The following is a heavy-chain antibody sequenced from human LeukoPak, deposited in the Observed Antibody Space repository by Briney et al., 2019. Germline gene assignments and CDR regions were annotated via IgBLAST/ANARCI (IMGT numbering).Heavy chain of an antibody. CDR2: IYSGGST. V-gene: IGHV3-53*01. CDR3: ARPDNYGYYFEY. D-gene: IGHD5-18*01. Sequence: PGGSLRLSCAASGFTVSSDYMSWVRQAPGKGLEWVSIIYSGGSTFYADSVKGRFTISRDNSKNIVYLQMNSLRAEDTAVYYCARPDNYGYYFEYWGQGTLVTVSS. J-gene: IGHJ4*02. CDR1: GFTVSSDY.